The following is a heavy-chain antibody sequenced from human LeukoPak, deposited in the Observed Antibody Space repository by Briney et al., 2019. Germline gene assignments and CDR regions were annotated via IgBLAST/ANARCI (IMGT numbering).Heavy chain of an antibody. Sequence: TGGSLRLSCAASGFTFDDYAMHWVRQAPGKGLEWVSGISWNSGSIGYADSVKGRFTISRDNAKNSLYLQMNSLRAEDTALYYCAKGVQGYPIDYWGQGTLVTVSS. V-gene: IGHV3-9*01. D-gene: IGHD5-18*01. CDR1: GFTFDDYA. CDR3: AKGVQGYPIDY. J-gene: IGHJ4*02. CDR2: ISWNSGSI.